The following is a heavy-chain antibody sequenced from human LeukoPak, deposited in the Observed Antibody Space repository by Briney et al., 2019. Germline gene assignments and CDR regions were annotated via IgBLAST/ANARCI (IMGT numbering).Heavy chain of an antibody. V-gene: IGHV3-21*01. CDR2: ISSSRSYI. CDR3: ARGRDTAMVYFDY. CDR1: GFTFSSYS. J-gene: IGHJ4*02. Sequence: PGGSLRLSCAASGFTFSSYSMNWVRQAPGKGLEWVSSISSSRSYIYYADSVKGRFTISRDNAKNSLYLQMNSLRAEDTAVYYCARGRDTAMVYFDYWGQGTLVTVSS. D-gene: IGHD5-18*01.